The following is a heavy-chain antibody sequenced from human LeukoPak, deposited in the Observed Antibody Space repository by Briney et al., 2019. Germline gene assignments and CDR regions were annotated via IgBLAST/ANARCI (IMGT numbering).Heavy chain of an antibody. J-gene: IGHJ5*02. V-gene: IGHV1-24*01. CDR3: ARDPRVDSSGYWFDP. CDR1: GYTLTELS. Sequence: ASVKVSCKVSGYTLTELSMHWVRQAPGKGLEWMGGFDPEDGETIYAQKFQGRVTMTEDTSTSTAYMELRSLRSDDTAVYYCARDPRVDSSGYWFDPWGQGTLVTVSS. D-gene: IGHD3-22*01. CDR2: FDPEDGET.